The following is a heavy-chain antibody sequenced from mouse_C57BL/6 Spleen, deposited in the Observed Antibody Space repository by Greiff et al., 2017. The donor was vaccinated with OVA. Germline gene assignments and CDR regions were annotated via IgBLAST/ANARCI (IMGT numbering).Heavy chain of an antibody. CDR2: ISYDGRH. Sequence: EVQLQQSGPGLVKPSQSLSLTCSVTGYSITSGYYWNWIRQFPGNKLEWMGYISYDGRHNYNPSLKNRISITRDPSKNQFFLKLNSVTTEDTATYYCARETAQATKAMDYWGQGASVTVSS. CDR1: GYSITSGYY. V-gene: IGHV3-6*01. CDR3: ARETAQATKAMDY. D-gene: IGHD3-2*02. J-gene: IGHJ4*01.